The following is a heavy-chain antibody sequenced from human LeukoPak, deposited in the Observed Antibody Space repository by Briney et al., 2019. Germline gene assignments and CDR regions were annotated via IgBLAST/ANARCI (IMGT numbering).Heavy chain of an antibody. CDR3: ARHRKTYYDFWSGYARTSYYFDY. CDR1: GGSFNGYY. D-gene: IGHD3-3*01. Sequence: PSETLSLTCAVYGGSFNGYYWSWIRQPPGKGLEWIGEINHSGSTNYNPSLKSRVTISVDTSKNQFSLKLSSVTAADTAVYYCARHRKTYYDFWSGYARTSYYFDYWGQGTLVTVSS. CDR2: INHSGST. J-gene: IGHJ4*02. V-gene: IGHV4-34*01.